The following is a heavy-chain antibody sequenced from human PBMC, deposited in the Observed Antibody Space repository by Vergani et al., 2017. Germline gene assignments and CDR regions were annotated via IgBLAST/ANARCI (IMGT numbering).Heavy chain of an antibody. V-gene: IGHV4-59*01. Sequence: QVQLQESGPGLVKPSETLSLTCTVSGGSISSYYWSWIRQPPGKGLEWIGYIYYSGSTNYNPSLKSRVTISVDTSKNQFSLKLSSVTAADTAVYYCARERGSYYDDYYYYGMDVWGQGTTVTVSS. CDR1: GGSISSYY. D-gene: IGHD1-26*01. J-gene: IGHJ6*02. CDR3: ARERGSYYDDYYYYGMDV. CDR2: IYYSGST.